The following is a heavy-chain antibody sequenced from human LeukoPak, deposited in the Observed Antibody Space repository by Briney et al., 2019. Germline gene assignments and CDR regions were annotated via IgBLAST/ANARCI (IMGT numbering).Heavy chain of an antibody. CDR3: ASRGIVSGYDRTRPGVHNPDEFDY. CDR1: GFTFSSYS. V-gene: IGHV3-48*01. CDR2: ISSSSSTI. Sequence: GGSLRLSCAASGFTFSSYSMNWVRQAPGKGLEWVSYISSSSSTIYYADSVKGRFTISRDNAKNSLYLQMNSLRAEDTAVYYCASRGIVSGYDRTRPGVHNPDEFDYWGQGTLVTVSS. J-gene: IGHJ4*02. D-gene: IGHD5-12*01.